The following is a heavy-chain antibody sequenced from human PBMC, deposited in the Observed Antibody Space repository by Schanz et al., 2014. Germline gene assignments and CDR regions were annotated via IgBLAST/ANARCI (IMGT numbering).Heavy chain of an antibody. J-gene: IGHJ5*02. CDR1: GFTFSDYY. D-gene: IGHD3-10*01. Sequence: EVQLVESGGGLVKPGGSLRLSCAASGFTFSDYYMNWVRQAPGKGLEWVSGMSGSGSTADYADSVKGRFTISRDNSRKTLYLQMNSLRADDTAVYYCARAPPLVRGIAGWFGPWGQGSLVTVSS. CDR3: ARAPPLVRGIAGWFGP. V-gene: IGHV3-23*04. CDR2: MSGSGSTA.